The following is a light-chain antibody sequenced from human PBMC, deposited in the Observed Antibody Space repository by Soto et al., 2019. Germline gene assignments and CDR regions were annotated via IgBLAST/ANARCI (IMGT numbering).Light chain of an antibody. V-gene: IGLV2-14*01. J-gene: IGLJ1*01. CDR2: EVS. CDR1: SSDVGGYNY. CDR3: SSYTRSSTLV. Sequence: QSVLTQPASVSGSPGQSSTISCTGTSSDVGGYNYVSWYQQHPGKAPKLMIYEVSNRPSGVSNRFSGSKSGNTASLTISGLQAEDEADYYCSSYTRSSTLVFGTGTKVTVL.